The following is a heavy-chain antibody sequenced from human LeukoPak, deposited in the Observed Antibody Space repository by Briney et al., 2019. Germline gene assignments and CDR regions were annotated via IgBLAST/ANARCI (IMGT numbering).Heavy chain of an antibody. J-gene: IGHJ4*02. CDR3: AKMQGYFDY. V-gene: IGHV3-23*01. CDR1: GFTFSSYA. CDR2: ITGGGGTT. Sequence: GGSLRLSCAASGFTFSSYAMHWVRQAPGKGLQWVSAITGGGGTTYYADSVKGRFTISRDNSKNMLYLQMNSLRAEDTAVYYCAKMQGYFDYWGQGTLVPVSS.